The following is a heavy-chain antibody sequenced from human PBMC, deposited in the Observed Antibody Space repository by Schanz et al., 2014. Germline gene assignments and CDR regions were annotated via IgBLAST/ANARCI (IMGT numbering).Heavy chain of an antibody. CDR1: GFTFSIYA. CDR3: AKDAPYPFDL. V-gene: IGHV3-23*04. Sequence: VQLVESGGGLVKPGGSLRLSCAASGFTFSIYAMHWVRQAPGKGLEWVSTIGTSGGTNYAESVKGRFTISRDNSKNTLYLQMSSLRAEDTAIYYCAKDAPYPFDLWGRGTLITVSS. CDR2: IGTSGGT. J-gene: IGHJ2*01.